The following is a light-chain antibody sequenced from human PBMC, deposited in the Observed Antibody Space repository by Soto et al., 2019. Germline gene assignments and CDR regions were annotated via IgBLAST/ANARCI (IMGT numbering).Light chain of an antibody. V-gene: IGLV1-40*01. Sequence: VLTQPPSVSGAPGQRVSISCTGSTSNIGAPYDVHWYQHLPGAAPKLLIYGDNNRPSGVPDRFSGSKSGTSASLAITSLQAEDEADYYCQSYDISLHNYVFGTGTKLTVL. J-gene: IGLJ1*01. CDR3: QSYDISLHNYV. CDR1: TSNIGAPYD. CDR2: GDN.